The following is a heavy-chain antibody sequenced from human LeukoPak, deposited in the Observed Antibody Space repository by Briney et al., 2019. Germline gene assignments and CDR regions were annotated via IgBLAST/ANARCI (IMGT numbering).Heavy chain of an antibody. D-gene: IGHD2-2*01. V-gene: IGHV3-48*04. CDR1: GFTFSSYT. J-gene: IGHJ4*02. Sequence: PGGSPRLSCAASGFTFSSYTMNWVRQAPGKGLEWVSYISSSSTTIYYADSVEGRFTISRDNAKNSLYLQMNSLRAEDTAVYYCARGGGTYAYFDSWGQGSLVTVSS. CDR2: ISSSSTTI. CDR3: ARGGGTYAYFDS.